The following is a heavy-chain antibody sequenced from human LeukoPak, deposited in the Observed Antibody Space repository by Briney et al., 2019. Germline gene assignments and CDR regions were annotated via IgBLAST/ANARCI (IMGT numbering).Heavy chain of an antibody. CDR2: ISSNGGST. CDR1: GFTFSSYA. Sequence: GGSLRLSCAASGFTFSSYAMHWVRQAPGKGLEYVSAISSNGGSTYYANSVKGRFTISRDNSKNMLYLQMGSLRAEDMAVYYCARAAPVGYDFWSGYYTAVEYYFDYWGQGTLVTVSS. CDR3: ARAAPVGYDFWSGYYTAVEYYFDY. J-gene: IGHJ4*02. D-gene: IGHD3-3*01. V-gene: IGHV3-64*01.